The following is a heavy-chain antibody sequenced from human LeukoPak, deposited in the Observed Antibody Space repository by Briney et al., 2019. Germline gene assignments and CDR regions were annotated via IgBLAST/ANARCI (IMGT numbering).Heavy chain of an antibody. V-gene: IGHV1-18*03. J-gene: IGHJ6*03. Sequence: ASVQVSCKASGYTFTSYVMHWVRQAPGQRLEWMGWINAGNGNTNYAQKLQGRVTMTTDTPTSTAYMELRSLRSDDMAVYYCARDLHRVVVRGVPHYYYYMDVWGKGTTVTISS. CDR3: ARDLHRVVVRGVPHYYYYMDV. CDR1: GYTFTSYV. CDR2: INAGNGNT. D-gene: IGHD3-10*01.